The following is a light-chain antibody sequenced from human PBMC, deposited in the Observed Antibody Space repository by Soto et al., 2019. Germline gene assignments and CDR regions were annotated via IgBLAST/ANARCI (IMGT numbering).Light chain of an antibody. Sequence: EIVLTQSPVTLSLSPGQRATLSCRASESVSSNYLGWYQQKPGQAPRLLIYGASSRATGIPDRFRGSGSGTDFTLTISRLEPGDFAVYYCQHFGGTTFTFGQGTRLEIK. CDR2: GAS. J-gene: IGKJ5*01. CDR1: ESVSSNY. V-gene: IGKV3-20*01. CDR3: QHFGGTTFT.